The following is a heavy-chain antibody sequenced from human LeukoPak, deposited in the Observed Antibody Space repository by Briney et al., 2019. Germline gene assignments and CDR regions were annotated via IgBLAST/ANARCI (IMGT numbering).Heavy chain of an antibody. CDR2: INPKSGGT. CDR1: GYTFTDYY. D-gene: IGHD6-19*01. J-gene: IGHJ4*02. V-gene: IGHV1-2*02. Sequence: ASVKVSCKASGYTFTDYYIHWVRQAPGQGLEWMGWINPKSGGTKNAQKFRGRVTMTRDTSVSTAYMELSSLISGDTAVYYCATDSGYSSLSDYWGQGTLLTVPS. CDR3: ATDSGYSSLSDY.